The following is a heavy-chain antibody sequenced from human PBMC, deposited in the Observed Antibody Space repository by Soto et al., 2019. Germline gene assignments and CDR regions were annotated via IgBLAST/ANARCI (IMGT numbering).Heavy chain of an antibody. CDR2: INAGNGNT. Sequence: GASVKVSCKASGYTFTSYAMHWVRQAPGQRLEWMGWINAGNGNTKYSQKFQGRVTITRGTSASTAYMELSSLRSEDTAVYYCARDLGSSFDWFDDADYWGQGTLVTVSS. V-gene: IGHV1-3*01. D-gene: IGHD3-9*01. CDR3: ARDLGSSFDWFDDADY. CDR1: GYTFTSYA. J-gene: IGHJ4*02.